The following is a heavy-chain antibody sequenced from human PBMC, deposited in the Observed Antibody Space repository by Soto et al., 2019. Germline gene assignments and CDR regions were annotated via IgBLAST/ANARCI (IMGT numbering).Heavy chain of an antibody. D-gene: IGHD2-15*01. CDR3: AKDGSGGSSGFDI. J-gene: IGHJ4*02. CDR2: ISVYNGHT. CDR1: GYTFGKYG. V-gene: IGHV1-18*01. Sequence: QVQLVQSGPEVTKPGASVKVSCKASGYTFGKYGISWVRQAPGQGLEWVGWISVYNGHTGHAQKFRGRVNMTTDTSTSTAYMELRSLKSDDTAIYYCAKDGSGGSSGFDIWGQGTLVTVSS.